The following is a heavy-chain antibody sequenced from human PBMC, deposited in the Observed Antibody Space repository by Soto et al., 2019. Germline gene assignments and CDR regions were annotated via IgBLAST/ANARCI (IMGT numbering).Heavy chain of an antibody. CDR2: IDPSDSYT. J-gene: IGHJ4*02. Sequence: PGDSLKISWKGSGYSFTSYWISWVRQMPGKGLEWMGRIDPSDSYTNYSPSFQGHVTISADKSISTAYLQWSSLKASDTAMYYCARRRAGQLAGGFDYWGQGTLVTVSS. V-gene: IGHV5-10-1*01. CDR3: ARRRAGQLAGGFDY. CDR1: GYSFTSYW. D-gene: IGHD6-6*01.